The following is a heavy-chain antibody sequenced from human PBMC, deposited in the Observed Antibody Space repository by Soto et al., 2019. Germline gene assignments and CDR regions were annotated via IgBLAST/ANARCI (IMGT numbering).Heavy chain of an antibody. V-gene: IGHV4-34*01. CDR3: ARVGGSGNRYDY. J-gene: IGHJ4*02. CDR2: INHSGST. Sequence: PSETLSLTCAVYGGSFSGYYWSWIRQPPGKGLEWIGEINHSGSTNYNPSLKSRVTISVDTSKNQFSLKLSSVTAADTAVYYCARVGGSGNRYDYWGQGTLVPVS. D-gene: IGHD3-3*01. CDR1: GGSFSGYY.